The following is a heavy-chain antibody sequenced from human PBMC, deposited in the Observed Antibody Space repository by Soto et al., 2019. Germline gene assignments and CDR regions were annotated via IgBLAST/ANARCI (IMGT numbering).Heavy chain of an antibody. Sequence: PSETLSLTCTASGGSISSSSYYWGWIRQPPGKGLEWIGSIYYSGSTYYNPSLKSRVTISVDTSKNQFSLKLSSVTAADTAVYYCARRFGESYDFWSGYPYLHEDYYYGMDVWGQGTTVTVSS. CDR2: IYYSGST. CDR1: GGSISSSSYY. V-gene: IGHV4-39*01. CDR3: ARRFGESYDFWSGYPYLHEDYYYGMDV. J-gene: IGHJ6*02. D-gene: IGHD3-3*01.